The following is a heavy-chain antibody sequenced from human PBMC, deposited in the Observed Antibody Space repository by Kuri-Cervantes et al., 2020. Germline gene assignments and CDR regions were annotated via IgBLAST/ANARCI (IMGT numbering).Heavy chain of an antibody. CDR2: ISAYNGNT. CDR1: GYTFTSYG. CDR3: ARGVPLGYCSGGSCYASAVDI. D-gene: IGHD2-15*01. Sequence: ASVKVSCKASGYTFTSYGISWVRQAPGQGLEWMGWISAYNGNTNYAQKLQGRVTMTTDTSTSTAYMELRSLRSDDTAVYYCARGVPLGYCSGGSCYASAVDIWGQGTMVTVSS. J-gene: IGHJ3*02. V-gene: IGHV1-18*01.